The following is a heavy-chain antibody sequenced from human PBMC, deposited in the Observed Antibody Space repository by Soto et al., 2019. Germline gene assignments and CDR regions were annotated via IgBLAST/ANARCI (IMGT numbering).Heavy chain of an antibody. D-gene: IGHD2-2*02. Sequence: QVQLVQSGAEVKKPGSSVKVSCKVSGDTFSSYGISWVRQAPGQGLEWMGGIIPMYGTANYSKKFQGRVTITADEPTTAAYRELSSLRSEDTAVYLCVRDHGYCPSSSCDRDYYYYGMDVWGQGTTVTVS. CDR2: IIPMYGTA. CDR3: VRDHGYCPSSSCDRDYYYYGMDV. CDR1: GDTFSSYG. J-gene: IGHJ6*02. V-gene: IGHV1-69*01.